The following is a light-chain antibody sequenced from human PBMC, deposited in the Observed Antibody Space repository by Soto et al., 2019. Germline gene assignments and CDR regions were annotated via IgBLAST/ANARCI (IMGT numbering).Light chain of an antibody. CDR2: KAS. V-gene: IGKV1-5*03. J-gene: IGKJ1*01. Sequence: EIQMTHSPATLSAFVLYRVSITFRASQSISNWLAWYQQKPGKAPKLLIYKASSLESGVPSRFSGSGSGSDFTLTISSLQPDDLATYYCQQYYSYSRTFGQGTKVDIK. CDR1: QSISNW. CDR3: QQYYSYSRT.